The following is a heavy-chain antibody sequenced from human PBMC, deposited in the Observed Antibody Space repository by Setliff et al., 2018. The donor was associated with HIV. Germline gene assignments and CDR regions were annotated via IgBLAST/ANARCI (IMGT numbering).Heavy chain of an antibody. V-gene: IGHV3-48*04. J-gene: IGHJ4*02. D-gene: IGHD4-17*01. CDR1: GFTFSSYS. CDR3: ARDPAVGTTVVTLDY. CDR2: ISSSSSTI. Sequence: LRLSCAASGFTFSSYSMNWVRQAPGKGLEWVSYISSSSSTIYYADSVKGRFTISRDNAKNSLYLQMNSLRAEDTAVYYCARDPAVGTTVVTLDYWGQGTLVTVSS.